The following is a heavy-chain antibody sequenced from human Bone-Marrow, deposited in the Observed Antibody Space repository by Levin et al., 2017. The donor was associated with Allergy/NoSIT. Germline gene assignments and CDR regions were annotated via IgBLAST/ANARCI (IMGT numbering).Heavy chain of an antibody. Sequence: ETLSLTCAASGFAFNTYSMNWVRQAPGKGLEWVASISVSGDYIYYADSVKGRLTISRDNAKNSLSLQMSSLRAEDTAIYYCVRDPSQLTGNHYFDYWGQGTLVTVS. CDR3: VRDPSQLTGNHYFDY. D-gene: IGHD1-1*01. V-gene: IGHV3-21*01. CDR1: GFAFNTYS. J-gene: IGHJ4*02. CDR2: ISVSGDYI.